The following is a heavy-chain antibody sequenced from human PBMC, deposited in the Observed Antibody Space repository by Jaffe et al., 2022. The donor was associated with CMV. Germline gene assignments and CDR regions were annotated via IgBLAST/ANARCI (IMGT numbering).Heavy chain of an antibody. V-gene: IGHV1-69*01. D-gene: IGHD5-12*01. CDR3: ATYSGFDYFGMDV. Sequence: QVKLVQSGAEVTKPGSSVKVSCKASGDTFSTYAISWVRQAPGQGLEWMGGIIPLFGTSKYTQKFQGRVTITADASTSTAYMELSSLRSEDTAVYYCATYSGFDYFGMDVWGQGTTVTVSS. CDR2: IIPLFGTS. J-gene: IGHJ6*02. CDR1: GDTFSTYA.